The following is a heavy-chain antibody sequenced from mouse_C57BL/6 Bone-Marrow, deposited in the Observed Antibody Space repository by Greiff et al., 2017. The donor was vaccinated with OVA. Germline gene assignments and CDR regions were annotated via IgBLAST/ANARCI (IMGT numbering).Heavy chain of an antibody. D-gene: IGHD1-1*01. CDR2: FHPYNDDT. CDR3: ARRGSSYGWGSFDY. V-gene: IGHV1-47*01. Sequence: QVQLQQSGAELVKPGASVKMSCKASGYTFTTYPIEWMKQNPGQSLEWIGNFHPYNDDTKYNEKFQGKATLTVEKSSSTVYLELSRLTSDDSAVYYCARRGSSYGWGSFDYWGQGTTLTVAS. J-gene: IGHJ2*01. CDR1: GYTFTTYP.